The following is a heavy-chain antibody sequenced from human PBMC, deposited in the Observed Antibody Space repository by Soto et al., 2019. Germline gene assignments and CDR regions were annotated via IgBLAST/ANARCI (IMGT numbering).Heavy chain of an antibody. J-gene: IGHJ6*02. Sequence: GESLKISCKGSGYSFTSYWIGWVRQMPGKGLEWMGIIYPGDSDTRNSPSIQGQVTISADKSISTAYLQWSSLKASDTAMYYCARTSAAGKYYYGMDVWGQGTTVTVSS. V-gene: IGHV5-51*01. D-gene: IGHD6-13*01. CDR3: ARTSAAGKYYYGMDV. CDR1: GYSFTSYW. CDR2: IYPGDSDT.